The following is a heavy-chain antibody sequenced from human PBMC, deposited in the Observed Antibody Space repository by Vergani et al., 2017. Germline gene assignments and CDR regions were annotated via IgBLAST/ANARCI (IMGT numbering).Heavy chain of an antibody. CDR1: GFTFSSYA. J-gene: IGHJ4*02. Sequence: EVQLLESGGGLVQPGGSLRLSCAASGFTFSSYAMSWVRQAPGKGLEWVSAISGSGGSTYYADSVKGRFTISRDNSKNTRYLQMNSLRAEDTAVYYCANALRGVIGLSFDYWGQGTLVTVSS. CDR2: ISGSGGST. CDR3: ANALRGVIGLSFDY. D-gene: IGHD3-10*01. V-gene: IGHV3-23*01.